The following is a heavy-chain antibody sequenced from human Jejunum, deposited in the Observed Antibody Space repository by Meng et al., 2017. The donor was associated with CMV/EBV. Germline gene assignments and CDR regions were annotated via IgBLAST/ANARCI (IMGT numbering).Heavy chain of an antibody. Sequence: SFKASGYTFTGYYLPWVRQAPGRGLEWLGWIHPHSGGTNYAQKFQGRVTMTTDTSISTAYMELSRLGSDDTAVYYCARAPYNWKDNYWGQGTLVTVSS. J-gene: IGHJ4*02. CDR3: ARAPYNWKDNY. CDR1: GYTFTGYY. CDR2: IHPHSGGT. D-gene: IGHD1-1*01. V-gene: IGHV1-2*02.